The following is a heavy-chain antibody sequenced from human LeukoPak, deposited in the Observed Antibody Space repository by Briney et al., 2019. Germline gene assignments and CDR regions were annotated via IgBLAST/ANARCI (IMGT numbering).Heavy chain of an antibody. Sequence: SETLSLTCTVSGGSISSYYWSWIRQPPGKGLEWIGYIYYSGSTNYNPSLKSRVTISVDTSKNQFSLKLSSVTAADTAVYYCARGTPFDPWGQGTLVTVSS. CDR1: GGSISSYY. CDR2: IYYSGST. V-gene: IGHV4-59*12. CDR3: ARGTPFDP. J-gene: IGHJ5*02.